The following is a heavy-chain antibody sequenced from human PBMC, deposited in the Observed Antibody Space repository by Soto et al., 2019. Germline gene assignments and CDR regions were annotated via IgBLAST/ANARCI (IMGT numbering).Heavy chain of an antibody. V-gene: IGHV4-34*01. CDR2: INHSGST. J-gene: IGHJ6*03. CDR3: ARGRREQTYYDIFTGYYNYFYYYTDV. CDR1: GGSFSGYY. D-gene: IGHD3-9*01. Sequence: QVQLQQWGAGLLKPSETLSLTCAVYGGSFSGYYWSWIRQPPGKGLEWIGEINHSGSTNYNPSLKSRVNISVGTSNNQLYLKLSSVTAADTAVYYCARGRREQTYYDIFTGYYNYFYYYTDVWGKGTTVTVSS.